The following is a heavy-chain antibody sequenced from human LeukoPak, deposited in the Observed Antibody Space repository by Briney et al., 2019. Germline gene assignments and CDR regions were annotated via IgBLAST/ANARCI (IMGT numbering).Heavy chain of an antibody. D-gene: IGHD6-19*01. J-gene: IGHJ4*02. CDR2: IIPIFGTA. CDR1: GGTFSSHA. V-gene: IGHV1-69*13. CDR3: AREGPGIAVAGTVIYPY. Sequence: GASVKVSCKASGGTFSSHAISWERQGPGQGLEWMGGIIPIFGTANYAQKFQGRVTITADESTSTAYMELSSLRSDDTAVYYCAREGPGIAVAGTVIYPYWGQGTLVTVSS.